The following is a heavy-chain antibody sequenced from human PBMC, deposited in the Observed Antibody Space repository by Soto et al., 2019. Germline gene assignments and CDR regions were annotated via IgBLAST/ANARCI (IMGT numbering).Heavy chain of an antibody. D-gene: IGHD3-3*01. J-gene: IGHJ4*02. CDR3: AKGKAHTLFGVYTLFDY. CDR2: VSGNGGTT. V-gene: IGHV3-23*01. Sequence: PGGSLRLSCAASGFPFGSHAMSWVRQAPGKGLEWVSLVSGNGGTTNYADSVKGRFTISRDNSQKTLYLQMNSLRAEDTAIYYCAKGKAHTLFGVYTLFDYWGQGTLVTVSS. CDR1: GFPFGSHA.